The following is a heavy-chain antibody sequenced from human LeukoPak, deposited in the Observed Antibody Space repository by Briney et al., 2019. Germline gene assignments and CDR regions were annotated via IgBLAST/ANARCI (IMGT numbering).Heavy chain of an antibody. CDR3: ARGDTAMVR. CDR1: GGSVSSYY. J-gene: IGHJ4*02. V-gene: IGHV4-59*02. D-gene: IGHD5-18*01. CDR2: IYYSGST. Sequence: PSETLSLTCTVSGGSVSSYYWSWIRQPPGKGLEWIGYIYYSGSTNYNPSLKSRVAISVDTSKSQFSLKLSSVTAADTAVYYCARGDTAMVRWGQGTLVTVSS.